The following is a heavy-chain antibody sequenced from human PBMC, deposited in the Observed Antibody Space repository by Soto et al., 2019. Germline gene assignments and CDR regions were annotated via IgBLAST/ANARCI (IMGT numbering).Heavy chain of an antibody. Sequence: SETLSLTCTVSGGSISSYYWSWIRQPPGKGLEWIGYIYYSGSTNYNPSLKSRVTTSVDTSKNQFSLKLSSVTAADTAVYYCARHDPYYYDSSGSGAFDYWGQGTLVTVSS. D-gene: IGHD3-22*01. V-gene: IGHV4-59*08. CDR2: IYYSGST. J-gene: IGHJ4*02. CDR1: GGSISSYY. CDR3: ARHDPYYYDSSGSGAFDY.